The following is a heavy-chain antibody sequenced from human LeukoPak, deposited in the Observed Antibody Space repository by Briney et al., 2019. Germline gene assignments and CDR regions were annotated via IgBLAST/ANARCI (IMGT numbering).Heavy chain of an antibody. CDR1: GFTVSGTY. CDR2: IFDAGRT. D-gene: IGHD6-19*01. CDR3: AGATKWLAHDF. J-gene: IGHJ4*02. Sequence: GGSLRLSCAASGFTVSGTYMSWVRQAAGKGWECVSTIFDAGRTTYADSVKGRFTISRDNYKNTLFLQMKSLRADDTAVYYCAGATKWLAHDFWGQGTLVTVSS. V-gene: IGHV3-53*01.